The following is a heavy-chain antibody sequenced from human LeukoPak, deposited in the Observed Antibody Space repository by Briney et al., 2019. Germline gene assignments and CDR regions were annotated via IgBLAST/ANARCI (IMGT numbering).Heavy chain of an antibody. V-gene: IGHV4-34*01. Sequence: SETLSLTCGVYGGSFSDYYWSWIRQPSGKGQEWIGEINHSGSTNCNPSLKSRVTISVDTSKNQFFLKLSSVTAADTAVYYCAINMIRGVHFPYSFDYWGQGTLVTVSS. D-gene: IGHD3-10*01. CDR1: GGSFSDYY. CDR2: INHSGST. J-gene: IGHJ4*02. CDR3: AINMIRGVHFPYSFDY.